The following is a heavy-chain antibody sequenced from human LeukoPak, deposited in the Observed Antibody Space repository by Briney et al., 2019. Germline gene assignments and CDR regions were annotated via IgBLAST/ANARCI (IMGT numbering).Heavy chain of an antibody. J-gene: IGHJ4*02. CDR3: AKDVSYSSSSHDY. V-gene: IGHV3-30*18. D-gene: IGHD6-6*01. CDR2: ISYDGSNK. CDR1: GFTFSSYG. Sequence: GGSLRLSCAASGFTFSSYGMHWVRQAPGKGLEWVAVISYDGSNKYYADSVKGRFTISRDNSKNTLYLQMNSLRAEDTAVYYCAKDVSYSSSSHDYWGQGTLVTVSS.